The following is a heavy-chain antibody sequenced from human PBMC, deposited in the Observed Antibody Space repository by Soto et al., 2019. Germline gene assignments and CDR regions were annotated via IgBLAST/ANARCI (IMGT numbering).Heavy chain of an antibody. V-gene: IGHV4-31*03. CDR2: IYYSGST. CDR1: GGSISSGGYY. D-gene: IGHD2-15*01. Sequence: SETLSLTCTVSGGSISSGGYYWSWIRQHPGKGLEWIGYIYYSGSTYYNPSPKSRVTISVDTSKNQFSLKLSSVTAADTAVYYCARXNRDCSGGSCYTNWFDPWGQGTLVTVSS. CDR3: ARXNRDCSGGSCYTNWFDP. J-gene: IGHJ5*02.